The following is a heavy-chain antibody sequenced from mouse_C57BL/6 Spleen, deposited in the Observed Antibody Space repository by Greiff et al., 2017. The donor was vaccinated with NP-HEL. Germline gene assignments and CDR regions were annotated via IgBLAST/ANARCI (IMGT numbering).Heavy chain of an antibody. Sequence: QVQLQQSGAELVKPGASVKISCKASGYAFSSYWMNWVKQRPGKGLEWIGQIYPGDGDTNYNGKFKGKATLTSDKSSSTAYLQHSSLTSEDAAVYYCAREDYGGCFDYWGQGTTLTVSS. J-gene: IGHJ2*01. CDR1: GYAFSSYW. V-gene: IGHV1-80*01. CDR2: IYPGDGDT. D-gene: IGHD2-4*01. CDR3: AREDYGGCFDY.